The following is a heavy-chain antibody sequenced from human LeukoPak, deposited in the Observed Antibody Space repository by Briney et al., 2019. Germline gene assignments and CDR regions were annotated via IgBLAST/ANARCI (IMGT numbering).Heavy chain of an antibody. V-gene: IGHV4-31*03. Sequence: NPSETLSLTCTVSGGSISSGGYYWSWIRQHPGKGLEWIGYIYYSGSTYYNPSLKSRVTISVDTSKNQFSLKLSSVTAADTAVYYCARNTAMARYNWFDPWGQGTLVTVSS. J-gene: IGHJ5*02. D-gene: IGHD5-18*01. CDR1: GGSISSGGYY. CDR3: ARNTAMARYNWFDP. CDR2: IYYSGST.